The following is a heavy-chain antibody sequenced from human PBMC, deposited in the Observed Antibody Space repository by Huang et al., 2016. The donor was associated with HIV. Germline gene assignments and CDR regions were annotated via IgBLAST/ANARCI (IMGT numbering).Heavy chain of an antibody. CDR1: GFTFSSYW. CDR2: IKQDGSEK. J-gene: IGHJ4*02. D-gene: IGHD6-13*01. CDR3: THTGYSIYYFDY. Sequence: EVQLVESGGGLVQPGGSLRLFCAASGFTFSSYWLSWVRQAPGKGLEGVANIKQDGSEKYYVDSVKGRFTISRDNAKNSLYLQMNSLRAEDTAVYYCTHTGYSIYYFDYWGQGTLVTVSS. V-gene: IGHV3-7*01.